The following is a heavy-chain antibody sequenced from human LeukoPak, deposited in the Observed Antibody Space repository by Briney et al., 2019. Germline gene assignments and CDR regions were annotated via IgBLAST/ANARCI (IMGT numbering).Heavy chain of an antibody. CDR3: ARDLSLIALTD. D-gene: IGHD3-22*01. CDR1: GFTFSSYA. V-gene: IGHV3-23*01. CDR2: ISGSGGST. J-gene: IGHJ4*02. Sequence: SGGSLRLSCAASGFTFSSYAMSWVRQAPGKGLEWVSDISGSGGSTYYADSVKGRFTISRDNSKNTVYLQMNSLRAEDTAVYYCARDLSLIALTDWGQGTLVTVSS.